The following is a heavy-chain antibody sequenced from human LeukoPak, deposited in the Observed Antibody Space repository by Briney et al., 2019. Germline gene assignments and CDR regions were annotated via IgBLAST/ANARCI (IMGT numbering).Heavy chain of an antibody. D-gene: IGHD1-26*01. CDR3: ARVFVWSGSYIFDY. CDR1: GGSISGYY. CDR2: IYYSGST. J-gene: IGHJ4*02. Sequence: SETLSLTCTVSGGSISGYYWSWIRQPPGKGLEWIGYIYYSGSTNYNPSLKSRVTISVDTSKNQFSLKLSSVAAADTAVYYCARVFVWSGSYIFDYWGQGTLVTVSS. V-gene: IGHV4-59*01.